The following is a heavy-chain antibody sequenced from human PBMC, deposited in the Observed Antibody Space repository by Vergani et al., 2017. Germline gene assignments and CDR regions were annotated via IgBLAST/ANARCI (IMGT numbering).Heavy chain of an antibody. CDR3: ARSPIYYDFWSGYSPYYFDY. Sequence: QVQLQESGPGLVKPSETLSLTCTVSGGSVSSGSYYWSWIRQPAGKGLEWIGYIFYSDSTNYNPSLKSRVTISVDTSKNQFFLKLTSVTAADTAMYYCARSPIYYDFWSGYSPYYFDYWGQGTLVTVSS. D-gene: IGHD3-3*01. CDR2: IFYSDST. CDR1: GGSVSSGSYY. J-gene: IGHJ4*02. V-gene: IGHV4-61*10.